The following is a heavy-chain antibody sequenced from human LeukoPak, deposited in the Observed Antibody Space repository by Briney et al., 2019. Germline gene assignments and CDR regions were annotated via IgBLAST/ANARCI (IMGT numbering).Heavy chain of an antibody. Sequence: PGGSLRLSCAASGFTFSTYAMHWVRQTPGKGLEYVSAISTNGGGTYYANSVKGRFTISRDNSKNTLYLQMGILRAEDMAVYYCARYCSGVSCYSGYDYWGRGTLVTVSS. J-gene: IGHJ4*02. D-gene: IGHD2-15*01. CDR1: GFTFSTYA. V-gene: IGHV3-64*01. CDR3: ARYCSGVSCYSGYDY. CDR2: ISTNGGGT.